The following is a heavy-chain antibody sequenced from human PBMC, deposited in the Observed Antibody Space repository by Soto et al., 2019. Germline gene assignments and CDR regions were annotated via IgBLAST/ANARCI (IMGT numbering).Heavy chain of an antibody. CDR2: MNPNSGNT. D-gene: IGHD3-10*01. J-gene: IGHJ6*03. CDR1: GYTFTSYV. V-gene: IGHV1-8*01. Sequence: ASVKVSCEASGYTFTSYVINGVRQATGQGLEWMGWMNPNSGNTGYAQKFQGRVTMTRNTSISTAYMELSSLRSEDTAVYYCARSVQPRRYYYYYMDVWGKGTTVTVSS. CDR3: ARSVQPRRYYYYYMDV.